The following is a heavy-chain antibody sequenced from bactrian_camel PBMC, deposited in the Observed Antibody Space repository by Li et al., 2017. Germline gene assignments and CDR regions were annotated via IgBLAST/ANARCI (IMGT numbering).Heavy chain of an antibody. CDR3: ASDDPGDEDPELGYCSGGYPPSAIEYNY. V-gene: IGHV3-2*01. Sequence: LVESGGALVQPGGSLRLSCAASGFTFSRYLMRWVRRAPGKGLEWVSNIRSDGSNTYYADSVKGRLTISRDNAKNTVYLQMNDLKPEDTAIYYCASDDPGDEDPELGYCSGGYPPSAIEYNYWGQGTQVTVS. CDR1: GFTFSRYL. CDR2: IRSDGSNT. D-gene: IGHD2*01. J-gene: IGHJ4*01.